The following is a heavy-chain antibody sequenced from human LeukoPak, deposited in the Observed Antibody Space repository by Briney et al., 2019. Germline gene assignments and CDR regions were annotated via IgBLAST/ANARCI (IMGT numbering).Heavy chain of an antibody. D-gene: IGHD3-22*01. CDR2: IYSGGST. V-gene: IGHV3-53*05. J-gene: IGHJ4*02. CDR3: ARDKNWGYDSSGYYVY. CDR1: GFTVSSNY. Sequence: SGGSLRLSCAASGFTVSSNYMSWVRQAPGKGLEWVSVIYSGGSTYYADSVKGRFTISRDNSKNTLYLQMNSLRAEDTAVYYCARDKNWGYDSSGYYVYWGQGTLVTVSS.